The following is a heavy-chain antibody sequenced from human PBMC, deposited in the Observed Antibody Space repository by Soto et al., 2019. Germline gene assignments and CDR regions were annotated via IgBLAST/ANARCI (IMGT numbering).Heavy chain of an antibody. CDR3: ARDGGFGELKY. Sequence: QVQLVQSGAELKKTGSSVKVSCKASGDTFSGYPINWVRQAPGEGLEWMGRIIRVFGTTNDAQRFEGRVTFTADESTNTAYVESRGLLSEDTAVYYCARDGGFGELKYWGPGTLVTVSS. V-gene: IGHV1-69*18. CDR2: IIRVFGTT. CDR1: GDTFSGYP. D-gene: IGHD3-10*01. J-gene: IGHJ4*02.